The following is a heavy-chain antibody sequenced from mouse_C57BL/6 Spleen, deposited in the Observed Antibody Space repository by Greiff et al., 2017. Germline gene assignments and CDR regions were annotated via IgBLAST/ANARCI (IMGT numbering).Heavy chain of an antibody. CDR2: INPSTGGT. J-gene: IGHJ1*03. CDR3: ARGYYGSYWYFDV. D-gene: IGHD1-1*01. CDR1: GYSFTGYY. V-gene: IGHV1-42*01. Sequence: FQLQQSGPELVKPGASVKISCKASGYSFTGYYMNWVKQSPEKSLEWIGEINPSTGGTTYNQKFKAKATLTVDKSSSTAYMQLKSLTSEDSAVYYCARGYYGSYWYFDVWGTGTTVTVSS.